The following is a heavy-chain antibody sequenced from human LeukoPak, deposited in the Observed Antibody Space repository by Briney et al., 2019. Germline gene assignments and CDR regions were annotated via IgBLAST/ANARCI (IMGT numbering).Heavy chain of an antibody. J-gene: IGHJ4*02. D-gene: IGHD6-13*01. Sequence: PSETPSLTCAVYGGSFSGHYWSWIRQFTGKGLEWIGEVNHSGSANYNPSLKSRVTISADTSKNQFSLELSSVTAADTAVYFCARAARAGDKRFDYWGQGTLVTVSS. CDR3: ARAARAGDKRFDY. CDR1: GGSFSGHY. CDR2: VNHSGSA. V-gene: IGHV4-34*01.